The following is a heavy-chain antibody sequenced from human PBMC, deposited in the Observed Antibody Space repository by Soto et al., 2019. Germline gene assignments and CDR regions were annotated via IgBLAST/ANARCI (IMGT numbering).Heavy chain of an antibody. J-gene: IGHJ6*02. CDR2: IDHSGST. CDR3: ARDPEWSKGAPNYYYYGMDV. CDR1: GGSINSRNW. V-gene: IGHV4-4*02. Sequence: PSETLSLTCAVSGGSINSRNWWTWVRQPPGKSLEWIGEIDHSGSTKYNPSLKSRVTISIERSRNQFSLKLSSVTAADTAVYYCARDPEWSKGAPNYYYYGMDVWGQGTTVTVSS. D-gene: IGHD2-8*01.